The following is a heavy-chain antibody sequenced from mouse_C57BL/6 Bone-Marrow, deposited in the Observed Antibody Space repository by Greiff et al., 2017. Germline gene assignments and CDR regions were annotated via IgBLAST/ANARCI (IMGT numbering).Heavy chain of an antibody. CDR2: IWGVGST. D-gene: IGHD2-4*01. CDR1: GFSLTSYG. CDR3: ASRGYDYDGAMDY. Sequence: VMLVESGPGLVAPSQSLSITCTVSGFSLTSYGVDWVRQSPGKGLEWLGVIWGVGSTNYNSALKSRLSISKDNSKSQVFLKMNSLQTDDTAMDYCASRGYDYDGAMDYWGQGTSVTVSS. V-gene: IGHV2-6*01. J-gene: IGHJ4*01.